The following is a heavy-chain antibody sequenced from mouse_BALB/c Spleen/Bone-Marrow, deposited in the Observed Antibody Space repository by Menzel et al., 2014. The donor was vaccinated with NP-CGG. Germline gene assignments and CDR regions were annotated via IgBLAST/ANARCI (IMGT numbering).Heavy chain of an antibody. Sequence: EVHLVESGGGLVQPGGSMKLSCVASGFTFSNYWMNWVRQSPGKGLEWVAEIRLKSNNYATHYAESVKGRFTISRDDSKSRVYLQMNNLRAEDTGIYYCTTGFAYWGQGTLVTVSA. J-gene: IGHJ3*01. CDR3: TTGFAY. D-gene: IGHD3-1*01. V-gene: IGHV6-6*02. CDR2: IRLKSNNYAT. CDR1: GFTFSNYW.